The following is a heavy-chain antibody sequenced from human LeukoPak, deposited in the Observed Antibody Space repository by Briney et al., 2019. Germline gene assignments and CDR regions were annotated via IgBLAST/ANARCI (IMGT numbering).Heavy chain of an antibody. Sequence: PSETLSLTCTVSGGSISSGGYYWSWIRQHPGKGLEWIGYIYYSGSTNYNPSLKSRVTISVDTSKNQFSLKLSSVTAADTAVYYCARIAPPRYYYDSSGYLYYFDYWGQGTLVTVSS. CDR3: ARIAPPRYYYDSSGYLYYFDY. D-gene: IGHD3-22*01. CDR1: GGSISSGGYY. CDR2: IYYSGST. V-gene: IGHV4-61*08. J-gene: IGHJ4*02.